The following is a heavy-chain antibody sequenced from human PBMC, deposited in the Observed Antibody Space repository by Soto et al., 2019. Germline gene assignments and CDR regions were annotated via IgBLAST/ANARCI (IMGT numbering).Heavy chain of an antibody. J-gene: IGHJ3*02. V-gene: IGHV4-30-2*01. CDR1: GGSISSDYYS. CDR3: ARLNRLRNDAFDI. CDR2: IYHGGST. D-gene: IGHD3-16*01. Sequence: QAQLQESGSGLVKPSETLSLTCAVSGGSISSDYYSWSWIRQPRGKDLEWIGYIYHGGSTYYNPSLRSRVTLSVDTSKNHFSLRLTSVTAADTAVYSCARLNRLRNDAFDIWGQGTLVAVSS.